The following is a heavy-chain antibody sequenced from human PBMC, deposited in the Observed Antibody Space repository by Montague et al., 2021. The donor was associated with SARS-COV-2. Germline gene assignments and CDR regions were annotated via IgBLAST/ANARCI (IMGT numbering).Heavy chain of an antibody. Sequence: SLRLSCAASGFTFSSYAMSWVRQAPGKGLEWVPAISGSGGSTYYADSVKGRFTISRDNSKNTLYLQMNSLRAEDTAVYYCAKRGVLLWFGGAFDYWGQGTLVTVSS. CDR1: GFTFSSYA. CDR2: ISGSGGST. J-gene: IGHJ4*02. D-gene: IGHD3-10*01. V-gene: IGHV3-23*01. CDR3: AKRGVLLWFGGAFDY.